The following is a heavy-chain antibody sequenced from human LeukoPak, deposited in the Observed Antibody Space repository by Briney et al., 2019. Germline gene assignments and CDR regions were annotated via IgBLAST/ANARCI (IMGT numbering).Heavy chain of an antibody. CDR2: ISSSSSYI. D-gene: IGHD2-15*01. Sequence: GGSLRLSCAASGFTFSSYSMNWVRQAPGKGLEWVSSISSSSSYIYYADSVKGRFTISRDNAKNSPYLQMNSLRAEDTAVYYCARATYCSGGSCYSDWGQGTLVTVSS. V-gene: IGHV3-21*01. CDR3: ARATYCSGGSCYSD. J-gene: IGHJ4*02. CDR1: GFTFSSYS.